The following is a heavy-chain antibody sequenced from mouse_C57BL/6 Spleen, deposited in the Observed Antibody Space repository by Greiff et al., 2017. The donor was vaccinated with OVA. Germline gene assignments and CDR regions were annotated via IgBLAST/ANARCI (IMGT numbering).Heavy chain of an antibody. V-gene: IGHV1-15*01. D-gene: IGHD1-1*01. J-gene: IGHJ2*01. CDR1: GYTFTDYE. Sequence: QVQLQQSGAELVRPGASVTLSCKASGYTFTDYEMHWVKQTPVHGLEWIGAIDPETGGTAYNQKFKGKAILTAAKSSSTAYMELRSLPSEDSSVYYCTTTGGDYWGQGTTLTVSS. CDR2: IDPETGGT. CDR3: TTTGGDY.